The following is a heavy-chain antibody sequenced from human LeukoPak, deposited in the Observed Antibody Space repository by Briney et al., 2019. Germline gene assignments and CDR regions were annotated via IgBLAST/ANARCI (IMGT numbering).Heavy chain of an antibody. D-gene: IGHD3-16*02. CDR2: INPNSGGT. CDR1: GYTFTGYY. V-gene: IGHV1-2*02. Sequence: ASVKVSCKASGYTFTGYYMHWVRQAPGQGLEWMGWINPNSGGTNYAQKFQGRVTMTRDTSISTAYMELSSLRSEDTAVYYCARGVPRNGYDYVWGSYRYTNDYWGQEPWSPSPQ. J-gene: IGHJ4*01. CDR3: ARGVPRNGYDYVWGSYRYTNDY.